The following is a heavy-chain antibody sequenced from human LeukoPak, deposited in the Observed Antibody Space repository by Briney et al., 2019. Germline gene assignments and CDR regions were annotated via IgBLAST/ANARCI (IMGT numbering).Heavy chain of an antibody. J-gene: IGHJ4*02. V-gene: IGHV4-39*01. CDR2: IYYSGST. D-gene: IGHD1-1*01. Sequence: SETLSLTCTVSGGSISSSSYYWGWIRQPPGKGLEWIGSIYYSGSTYYNPSLKSRVTISVDTSKNQFSLKLSSVTAADTAVYYCARYNSRLPDYWGQGTLVTVSS. CDR3: ARYNSRLPDY. CDR1: GGSISSSSYY.